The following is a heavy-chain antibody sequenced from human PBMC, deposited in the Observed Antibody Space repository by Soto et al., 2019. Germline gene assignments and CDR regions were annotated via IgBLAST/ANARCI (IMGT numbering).Heavy chain of an antibody. Sequence: LRLSCAVSGFTFSNYFMHWVRQAPGKGLEWVAVMSYDGSTKYYADSVKGRFAISRDDSKTTFYLQMNSLRIEDTAVYYCARARGTYSPFDFRGQGTLVTVSS. CDR3: ARARGTYSPFDF. J-gene: IGHJ4*02. V-gene: IGHV3-30*17. CDR2: MSYDGSTK. D-gene: IGHD2-15*01. CDR1: GFTFSNYF.